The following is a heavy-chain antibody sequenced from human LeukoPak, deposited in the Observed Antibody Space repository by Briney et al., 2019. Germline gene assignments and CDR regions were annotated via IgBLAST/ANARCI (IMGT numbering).Heavy chain of an antibody. D-gene: IGHD2-2*01. V-gene: IGHV3-53*01. CDR3: ARGEYQLPGDY. CDR1: GFTVSSNY. J-gene: IGHJ4*02. Sequence: GGSLRLSCAASGFTVSSNYMSWVRQAPGKGLEWVSLIYSGGSTYYADSVKGRFTISRDNSKNTLYLQMNSLRAEDTAVYYCARGEYQLPGDYWGQGTLVTVSS. CDR2: IYSGGST.